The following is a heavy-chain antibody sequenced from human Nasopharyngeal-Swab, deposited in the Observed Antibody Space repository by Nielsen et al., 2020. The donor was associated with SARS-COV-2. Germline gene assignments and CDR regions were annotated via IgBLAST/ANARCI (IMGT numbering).Heavy chain of an antibody. Sequence: VRQAAGKVLEWGANIKEDGSEKNYVDSVKGRVTISRDNAKNSLYLQMNSLRADDTAVYYCARDTYCSGGSCYGYGMAVWGQGTTVTASS. V-gene: IGHV3-7*01. CDR3: ARDTYCSGGSCYGYGMAV. J-gene: IGHJ6*02. CDR2: IKEDGSEK. D-gene: IGHD2-15*01.